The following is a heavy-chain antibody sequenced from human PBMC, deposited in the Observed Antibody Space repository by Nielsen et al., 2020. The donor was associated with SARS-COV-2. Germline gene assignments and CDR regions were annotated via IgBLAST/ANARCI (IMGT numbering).Heavy chain of an antibody. D-gene: IGHD5-12*01. J-gene: IGHJ4*02. CDR2: INHSGST. Sequence: LRLSCAVYGGSFSGYYWSWIRQPPGKGLEWIGEINHSGSTNYNPSLKSRVTISVDTSKNQFSLKLSSVTGADTAVYYCARGQVATQFDYWGQGTLVTVSS. CDR1: GGSFSGYY. CDR3: ARGQVATQFDY. V-gene: IGHV4-34*01.